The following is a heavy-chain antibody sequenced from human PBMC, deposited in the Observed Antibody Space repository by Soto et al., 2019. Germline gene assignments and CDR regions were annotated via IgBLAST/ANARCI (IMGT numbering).Heavy chain of an antibody. CDR1: GFSIISSSCF. CDR2: INYSGTT. V-gene: IGHV4-39*07. Sequence: PSETLSLTCTFSGFSIISSSCFLTWVRKSPGKGLEWIGSINYSGTTSYTSSLRSRVTISLETSKNQLSLRLGSVTAADTAVYYCARLGAYYQSLDPWGPGILVTVSS. J-gene: IGHJ5*02. CDR3: ARLGAYYQSLDP. D-gene: IGHD2-21*01.